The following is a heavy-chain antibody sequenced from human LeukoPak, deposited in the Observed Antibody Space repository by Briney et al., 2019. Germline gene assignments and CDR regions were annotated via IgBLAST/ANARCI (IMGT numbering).Heavy chain of an antibody. CDR2: IRDDGSED. CDR3: GRGGMGEYTGYDDF. J-gene: IGHJ4*02. CDR1: GFTSCTYW. D-gene: IGHD5-12*01. V-gene: IGHV3-7*01. Sequence: GSLRVSSEASGFTSCTYWMSWVRPAPGQERKWGANIRDDGSEDHYVDSVRGRFTISRDNAKNQVFLQMNSLRAEDTAVYYCGRGGMGEYTGYDDFWGQGTLVTVFS.